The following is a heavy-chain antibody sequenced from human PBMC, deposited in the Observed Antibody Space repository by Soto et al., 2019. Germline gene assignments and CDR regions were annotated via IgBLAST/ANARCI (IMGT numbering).Heavy chain of an antibody. D-gene: IGHD2-8*02. Sequence: HEHLVQSGAEVKKPGASLKVSCKASGYTFTGYYIHWVRQAPGQGLEWMGWINPDSGVTNYAQNFQGRVTLTSDTSISTASMGLTSLTSDDTAVYYCARGDYGTGGYPFPYFDYWGQGTLVIVSS. CDR2: INPDSGVT. CDR1: GYTFTGYY. J-gene: IGHJ4*02. CDR3: ARGDYGTGGYPFPYFDY. V-gene: IGHV1-2*02.